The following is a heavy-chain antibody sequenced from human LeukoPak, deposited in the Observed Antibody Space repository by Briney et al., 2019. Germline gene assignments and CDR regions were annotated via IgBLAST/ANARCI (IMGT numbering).Heavy chain of an antibody. CDR1: GGTFSSYA. CDR3: ARAGGVSSWYHAFDI. Sequence: SVKVPCKASGGTFSSYAISWVRQAPGQGLEWMGGIIPIFGTANYAQKFQGRVTITTDESTSTAYMELSSLRSEDTAVYYCARAGGVSSWYHAFDIWGQGTMVTVSS. CDR2: IIPIFGTA. V-gene: IGHV1-69*05. J-gene: IGHJ3*02. D-gene: IGHD6-13*01.